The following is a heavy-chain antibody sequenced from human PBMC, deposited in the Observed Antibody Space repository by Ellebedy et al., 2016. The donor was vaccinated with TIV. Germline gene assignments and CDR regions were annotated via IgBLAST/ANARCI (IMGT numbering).Heavy chain of an antibody. CDR2: ISTHSGNT. V-gene: IGHV1-18*01. J-gene: IGHJ3*02. Sequence: AASVKVSCKASAYTFTSNGISWVRQAPGHGLEWMGWISTHSGNTNYAQKVQGRGTRTTDTSTSTAYMELRSMRSADTAVYYCARDVRYAFDIWGQGTTVTVSS. CDR1: AYTFTSNG. CDR3: ARDVRYAFDI.